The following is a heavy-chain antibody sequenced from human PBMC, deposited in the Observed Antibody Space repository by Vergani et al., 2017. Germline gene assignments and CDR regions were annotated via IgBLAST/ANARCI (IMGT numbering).Heavy chain of an antibody. J-gene: IGHJ6*03. D-gene: IGHD6-6*01. V-gene: IGHV3-53*01. Sequence: EVQLVESGGGLIQPGGSLRLSCAASGFTVSSNYMSWVRQAPGKGLEWVSVIYSGGSTYYADSVKGRFTISRDNYKNTLYLQMNSLRAEDTAVYYCARDGVYSSSKYYYYYYMDVWGKGTTVTVSS. CDR2: IYSGGST. CDR1: GFTVSSNY. CDR3: ARDGVYSSSKYYYYYYMDV.